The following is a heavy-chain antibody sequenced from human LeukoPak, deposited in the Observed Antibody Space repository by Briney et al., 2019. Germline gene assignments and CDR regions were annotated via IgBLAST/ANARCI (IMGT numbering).Heavy chain of an antibody. D-gene: IGHD1-1*01. CDR3: AKEVQVERRKDGFDI. Sequence: RGSLRLSCAASGFTFSSYGMHWVRQAPGKGLEWVAVISYDGSNKYYADSVKGRFTICRDNSKNTLYLQMNSLRAEDTAVYYCAKEVQVERRKDGFDIWGQGTMVTVSS. CDR2: ISYDGSNK. J-gene: IGHJ3*02. CDR1: GFTFSSYG. V-gene: IGHV3-30*18.